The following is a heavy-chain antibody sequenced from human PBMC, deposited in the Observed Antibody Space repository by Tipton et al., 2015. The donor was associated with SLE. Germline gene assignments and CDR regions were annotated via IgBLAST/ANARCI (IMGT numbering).Heavy chain of an antibody. D-gene: IGHD2-2*03. CDR1: GGSFSGYS. J-gene: IGHJ6*03. CDR2: TNPSGNT. Sequence: TLSLTCAVYGGSFSGYSWSWIRQPPGKGLEWIGQTNPSGNTNYNPSLKSRVTISVDTSNNQLSLKLTSVTAADTAVYYCARGVAIYWITYYDYYMDVWGKGTTVTVSS. V-gene: IGHV4-34*01. CDR3: ARGVAIYWITYYDYYMDV.